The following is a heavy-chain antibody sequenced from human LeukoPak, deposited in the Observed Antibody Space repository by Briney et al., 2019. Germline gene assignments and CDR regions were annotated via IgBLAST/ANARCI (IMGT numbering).Heavy chain of an antibody. CDR1: GDSFTKYY. V-gene: IGHV4-59*01. CDR3: VRARGYFVPDS. J-gene: IGHJ4*02. D-gene: IGHD3-22*01. CDR2: VSGSGST. Sequence: NPSETLSLTCTVSGDSFTKYYWNWIRQAPGKGLEWIGYVSGSGSTKYNPSLKSRVSMSADTSKTQLSLQLTSLSAADTAVYYCVRARGYFVPDSWGPGTLVTVSS.